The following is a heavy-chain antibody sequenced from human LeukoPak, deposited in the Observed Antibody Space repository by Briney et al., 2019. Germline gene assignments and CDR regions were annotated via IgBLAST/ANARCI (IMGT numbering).Heavy chain of an antibody. V-gene: IGHV3-33*06. J-gene: IGHJ4*02. CDR1: GLTFSSYG. CDR3: AKDLSAVVPAARGPFDY. Sequence: GRSLRLSCAASGLTFSSYGMHWVRQAPGKGLEWVAVIWYDGSNKYYADSVKGRFTISRDNSKNTLYLQMNSLRAEDTAVYYCAKDLSAVVPAARGPFDYWGQGTLVTVSS. CDR2: IWYDGSNK. D-gene: IGHD2-2*01.